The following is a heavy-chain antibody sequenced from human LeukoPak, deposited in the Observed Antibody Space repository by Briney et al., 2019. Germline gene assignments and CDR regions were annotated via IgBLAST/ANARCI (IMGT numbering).Heavy chain of an antibody. Sequence: NPSETLSLTCAVYGGSFSGYYWSWIRQPPGKGLEWIGEINHSGSTNYNPSLKSLVTISVDTSKNQFSLKLSSVTAADTAVSYCARGRNYYDSSGYYYPSWGQGTLVTVSS. CDR2: INHSGST. V-gene: IGHV4-34*01. J-gene: IGHJ5*02. CDR3: ARGRNYYDSSGYYYPS. D-gene: IGHD3-22*01. CDR1: GGSFSGYY.